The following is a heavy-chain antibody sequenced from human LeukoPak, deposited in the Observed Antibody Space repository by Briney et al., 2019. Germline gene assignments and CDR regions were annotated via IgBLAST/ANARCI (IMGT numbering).Heavy chain of an antibody. J-gene: IGHJ6*03. CDR1: GFTFSSYE. V-gene: IGHV3-48*03. Sequence: PGGSLRLSCAASGFTFSSYEMNWVRQAPGKGLEWVSYISSSGSTIYYADSVKGRFTISRDNAKNTLYLQMNSLRAEDTAVYYCARIAAAAPYYYYYYMDVWGKGTTVTVSS. CDR2: ISSSGSTI. CDR3: ARIAAAAPYYYYYYMDV. D-gene: IGHD6-13*01.